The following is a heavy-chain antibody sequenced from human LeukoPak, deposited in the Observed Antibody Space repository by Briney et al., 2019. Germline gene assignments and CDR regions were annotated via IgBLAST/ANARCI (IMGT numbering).Heavy chain of an antibody. D-gene: IGHD2-2*02. CDR1: GGSFSGYY. V-gene: IGHV4-34*01. CDR2: INHSGST. CDR3: ARGLVRCSSTSCYRGRAFDI. J-gene: IGHJ3*02. Sequence: PSETLSLTRAVYGGSFSGYYWSWIRQPPGKGLEWIGEINHSGSTNYNPSLKSRVTISVDTSKNQFSLKLSSVTAADTAVYYCARGLVRCSSTSCYRGRAFDIWGQGTMVTVSS.